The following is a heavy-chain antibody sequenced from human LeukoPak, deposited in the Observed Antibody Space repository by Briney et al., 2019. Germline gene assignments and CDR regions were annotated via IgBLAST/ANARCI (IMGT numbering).Heavy chain of an antibody. Sequence: SETLSLTCTVSGGSIISYCWSWIRQPAGKGLEWIGRIYTSGSTNYNPSLKSRVTMSVDTSKNQFSLKLSSVTAADTAVYYCARDPRKTTGRMFDYWGQGTLVTVSS. CDR1: GGSIISYC. CDR2: IYTSGST. J-gene: IGHJ4*02. V-gene: IGHV4-4*07. D-gene: IGHD4-17*01. CDR3: ARDPRKTTGRMFDY.